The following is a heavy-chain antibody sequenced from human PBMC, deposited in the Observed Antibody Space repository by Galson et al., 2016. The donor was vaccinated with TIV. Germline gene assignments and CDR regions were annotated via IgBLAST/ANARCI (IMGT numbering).Heavy chain of an antibody. CDR2: TNVDGSST. CDR1: GFTFSKYW. J-gene: IGHJ4*01. D-gene: IGHD3/OR15-3a*01. V-gene: IGHV3-74*01. CDR3: VRGGLEPFDY. Sequence: SLRLSCAASGFTFSKYWMHWVRQAPVKGLVWISRTNVDGSSTSYADSVKGRVTISRDNARNTLYLLMNSLRVEDTAVYYCVRGGLEPFDYWGHGTLVTVSS.